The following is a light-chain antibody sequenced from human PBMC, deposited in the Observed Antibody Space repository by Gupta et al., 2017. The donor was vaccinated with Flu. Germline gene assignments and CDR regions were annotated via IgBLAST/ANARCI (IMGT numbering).Light chain of an antibody. CDR2: DAS. V-gene: IGKV3-11*01. CDR3: QQRVNCPST. CDR1: QDINDY. Sequence: EIVLTQSPATLSLSPGERATLSCRASQDINDYLAWYQQRPGQAPSLLIYDASNRATGIPAMFGGSGSGTEFTLTISGLEPEDFAVYCCQQRVNCPSTFGRGTKVEI. J-gene: IGKJ4*01.